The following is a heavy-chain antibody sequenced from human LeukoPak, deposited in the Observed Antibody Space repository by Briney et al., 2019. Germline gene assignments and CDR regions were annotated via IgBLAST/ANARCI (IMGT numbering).Heavy chain of an antibody. D-gene: IGHD2-2*01. CDR1: GYSVSSGYC. V-gene: IGHV4-38-2*02. CDR3: ARSKAHLSTSWYGNWFDP. Sequence: SETLSLTCTVSGYSVSSGYCWGWIRQPPGKGLEWIASIYHSGDTYYNPPLRSRVTISLDTSKNQLSLKLSSVTAADTAVYYCARSKAHLSTSWYGNWFDPWGQGTLVTVSS. CDR2: IYHSGDT. J-gene: IGHJ5*02.